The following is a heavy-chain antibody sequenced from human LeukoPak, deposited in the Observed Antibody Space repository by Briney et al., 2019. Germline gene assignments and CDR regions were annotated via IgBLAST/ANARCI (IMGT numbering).Heavy chain of an antibody. V-gene: IGHV3-11*01. J-gene: IGHJ6*02. D-gene: IGHD3-22*01. CDR2: ISSSGSTI. CDR3: ARKIHANYYDSSGYYLREYYYYGMDV. CDR1: GFTFSDYY. Sequence: GGSLRLSCAASGFTFSDYYMSWIRQAPGKGLEWVSYISSSGSTIYYADSVKGQFTIYRDNAKNSLYLQMNSLRAEDTAVYYCARKIHANYYDSSGYYLREYYYYGMDVWGQGTTVTVSS.